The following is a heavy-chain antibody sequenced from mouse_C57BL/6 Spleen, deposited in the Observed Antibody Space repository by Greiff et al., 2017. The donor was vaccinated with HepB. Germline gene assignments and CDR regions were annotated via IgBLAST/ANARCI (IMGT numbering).Heavy chain of an antibody. D-gene: IGHD2-3*01. V-gene: IGHV14-1*01. CDR3: TTRGLLLVWFAY. CDR2: IDPEDGDT. J-gene: IGHJ3*01. CDR1: GFNIKDYY. Sequence: VHVKQSGAELVRPGASVKLSCTASGFNIKDYYMHWVKQRPEQGLEWIGRIDPEDGDTEYAPKFQGKATMTADTSSNTAYLQLSSLTSEDTAVYYCTTRGLLLVWFAYWGQGTLVTVSA.